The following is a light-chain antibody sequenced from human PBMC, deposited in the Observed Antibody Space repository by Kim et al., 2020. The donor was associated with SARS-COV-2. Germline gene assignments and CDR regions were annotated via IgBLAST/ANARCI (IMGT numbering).Light chain of an antibody. CDR1: NIENKN. J-gene: IGLJ2*01. CDR2: RDK. V-gene: IGLV3-9*01. Sequence: SVALGQTATIPCGGNNIENKNVHWYHQRPGQAPVLVMYRDKKRPSGIPERLSGSNSGNTATLTINRVEAGDDGDYYCQVWDSRTVVFGGGTKLAVL. CDR3: QVWDSRTVV.